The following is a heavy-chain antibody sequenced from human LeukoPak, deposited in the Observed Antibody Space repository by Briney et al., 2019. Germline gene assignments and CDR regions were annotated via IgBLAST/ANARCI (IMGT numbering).Heavy chain of an antibody. CDR1: GYTFTSYY. D-gene: IGHD4-23*01. CDR2: INPSGGST. CDR3: ARDLPLDTVVTPGYAFDI. V-gene: IGHV1-46*01. Sequence: ASVKVSCKASGYTFTSYYMHWVRQAPGQGLGWMGIINPSGGSTSYAQKFQGRVTMTRDTSTSTVYMELSSLRSEDTAVYYCARDLPLDTVVTPGYAFDIWGQGTMVTVSS. J-gene: IGHJ3*02.